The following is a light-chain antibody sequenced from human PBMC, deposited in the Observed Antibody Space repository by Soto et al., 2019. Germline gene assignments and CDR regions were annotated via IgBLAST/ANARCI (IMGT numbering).Light chain of an antibody. CDR2: GVS. CDR3: QQYGSPSGT. CDR1: QSVSSSY. V-gene: IGKV3-20*01. Sequence: EIVLTQSPGTLSLSPGERATLSCRASQSVSSSYLAWYQQKPGQAPRLLIYGVSSRATGIADRFSGSGSGTDFTLTISRLEPEDVAGYYCQQYGSPSGTFGHGTKVEIE. J-gene: IGKJ1*01.